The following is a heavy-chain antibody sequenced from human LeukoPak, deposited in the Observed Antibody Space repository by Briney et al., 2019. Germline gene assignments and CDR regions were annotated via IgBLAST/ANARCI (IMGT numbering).Heavy chain of an antibody. CDR2: ISYDGSNK. J-gene: IGHJ4*02. CDR3: AREGDSSGWSPHDY. V-gene: IGHV3-30*04. D-gene: IGHD6-19*01. Sequence: GGSLRLSCAASGFTFSSYAMHWVRQAPGKGLEWVAVISYDGSNKYYADSVKGRFTISRDNSKNTLYLQMNSLRAEDTAVYYCAREGDSSGWSPHDYWGQGTLVTVSS. CDR1: GFTFSSYA.